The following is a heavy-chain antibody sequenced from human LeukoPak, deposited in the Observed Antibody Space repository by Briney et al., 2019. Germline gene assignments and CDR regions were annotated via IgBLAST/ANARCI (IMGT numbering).Heavy chain of an antibody. J-gene: IGHJ4*02. Sequence: GGSLRLSCAASGFSFNSYAMSWVRQAPGKGLEWVSAISGSGGRTYYADFVKGRFTISRDNSNNTLYLQMNSLRAEDTAVYYCAKDGPTNRLYYYDSSGYCFDYWGQGTLVTVSS. CDR1: GFSFNSYA. D-gene: IGHD3-22*01. V-gene: IGHV3-23*01. CDR3: AKDGPTNRLYYYDSSGYCFDY. CDR2: ISGSGGRT.